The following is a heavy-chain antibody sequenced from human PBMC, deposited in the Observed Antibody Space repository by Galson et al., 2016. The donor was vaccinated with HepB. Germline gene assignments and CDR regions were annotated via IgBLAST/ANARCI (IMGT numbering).Heavy chain of an antibody. V-gene: IGHV4-39*07. CDR2: VFYSGTT. CDR1: GGSISSSRFF. Sequence: SETLSLTCTVSGGSISSSRFFWGWIRQPPGKELEWIGNVFYSGTTYYNPSLESRVTISFDTSKNHFSLRLKSVTAADTAVYYCVRVRRTGTYSYDSSGFPDWGGQGTLLTVSS. CDR3: VRVRRTGTYSYDSSGFPDW. D-gene: IGHD3-22*01. J-gene: IGHJ4*02.